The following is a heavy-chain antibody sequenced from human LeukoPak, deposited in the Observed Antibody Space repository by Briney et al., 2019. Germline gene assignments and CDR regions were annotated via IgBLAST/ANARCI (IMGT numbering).Heavy chain of an antibody. D-gene: IGHD4-23*01. J-gene: IGHJ5*02. V-gene: IGHV3-48*04. CDR2: ISSTASSI. CDR1: KFTFSSYS. Sequence: GGSLRLSCAASKFTFSSYSMSWVRQAPGKGLEWVSYISSTASSIYYADSVKGRFTISRDNAKNSLHLQMNSLRAEDTAVYYCARDVTYHGGDWFDPWGQGTLVTASS. CDR3: ARDVTYHGGDWFDP.